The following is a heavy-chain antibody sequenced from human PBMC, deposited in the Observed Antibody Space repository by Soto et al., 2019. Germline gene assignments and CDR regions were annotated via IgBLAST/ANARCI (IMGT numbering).Heavy chain of an antibody. CDR2: ISAYNGNT. CDR3: ARDYTSHSWMLYYYSYYGMDV. CDR1: GYTFTSYG. D-gene: IGHD2-8*01. J-gene: IGHJ6*02. V-gene: IGHV1-18*04. Sequence: QVQLVQSGAEVKKPGASVKVSCKASGYTFTSYGISWVRQAPGQGLGWMGWISAYNGNTNYAQKLQGRVTITTDTSTRTAYMELRSRRSDDTAVYYCARDYTSHSWMLYYYSYYGMDVWGQGTTVTVSS.